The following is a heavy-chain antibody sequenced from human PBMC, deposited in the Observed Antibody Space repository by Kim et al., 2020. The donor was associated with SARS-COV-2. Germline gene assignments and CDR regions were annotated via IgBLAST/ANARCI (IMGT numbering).Heavy chain of an antibody. CDR1: GGSFSGYY. CDR2: INHSGST. J-gene: IGHJ6*02. V-gene: IGHV4-34*01. CDR3: ARPQQLVRWRRYGMDV. Sequence: SETLSLTCAVYGGSFSGYYWSWIRQPPGKGLEWIGEINHSGSTNYNPSLKSRVTISVDTSKNQFSLKLSSVTAADTAVYYCARPQQLVRWRRYGMDVWGQGTTVTVSS. D-gene: IGHD6-6*01.